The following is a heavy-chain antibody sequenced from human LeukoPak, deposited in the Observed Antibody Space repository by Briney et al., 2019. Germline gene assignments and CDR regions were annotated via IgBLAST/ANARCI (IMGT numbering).Heavy chain of an antibody. CDR2: IYTSGST. V-gene: IGHV4-4*07. D-gene: IGHD2-2*01. CDR3: ARDADCSSTSCYGFDY. Sequence: PSETLSLTCTVSGGSISSYYWSWIRQPAGKGLEWIGRIYTSGSTNYNPSLKSRVTMSVDTSKNQFSLKLSSVTAADTAVYYCARDADCSSTSCYGFDYWGQGTLVTVSS. CDR1: GGSISSYY. J-gene: IGHJ4*02.